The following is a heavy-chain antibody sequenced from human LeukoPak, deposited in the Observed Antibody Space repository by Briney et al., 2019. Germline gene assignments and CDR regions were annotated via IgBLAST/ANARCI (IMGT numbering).Heavy chain of an antibody. Sequence: SETLSLTCTVSGGSFSDYYWSWIRQPPGKGLEWIGYIYYSGSTNYNPSLKSRVTISVDTSKNQFSLKLSSVTAADTAVYYCARDYDYWGQGTLVTVSS. CDR2: IYYSGST. V-gene: IGHV4-59*12. CDR3: ARDYDY. J-gene: IGHJ4*02. CDR1: GGSFSDYY.